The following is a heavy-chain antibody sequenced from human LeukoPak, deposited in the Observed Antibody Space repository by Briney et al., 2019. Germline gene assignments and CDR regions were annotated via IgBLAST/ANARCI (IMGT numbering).Heavy chain of an antibody. V-gene: IGHV4-39*07. Sequence: PGGSLRLSCAASGFSLSSYWMSWIRQPPGKGLEWIGSIYYSGSTYYNPSLKSRVTISVDTSKNQFSLKLSSVTAADTAVYYCARDSATYCSGGSCYRAKWFDPWGQGTLVTVSS. CDR1: GFSLSSYW. J-gene: IGHJ5*02. CDR3: ARDSATYCSGGSCYRAKWFDP. CDR2: IYYSGST. D-gene: IGHD2-15*01.